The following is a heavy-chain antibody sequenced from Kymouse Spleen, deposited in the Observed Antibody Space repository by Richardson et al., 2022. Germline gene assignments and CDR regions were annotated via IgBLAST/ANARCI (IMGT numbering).Heavy chain of an antibody. CDR1: GGSFSGYY. CDR2: INHSGST. D-gene: IGHD6-13*01. Sequence: QVQLQQWGAGLLKPSETLSLTCAVYGGSFSGYYWSWIRQPPGKGLEWIGEINHSGSTNYNPSLKSRVTISVDTSKNQFSLKLSSVTAADTAVYYCARWGPYSSSWFYYYYGMDVWGQGTTVTVSS. V-gene: IGHV4-34*01. J-gene: IGHJ6*02. CDR3: ARWGPYSSSWFYYYYGMDV.